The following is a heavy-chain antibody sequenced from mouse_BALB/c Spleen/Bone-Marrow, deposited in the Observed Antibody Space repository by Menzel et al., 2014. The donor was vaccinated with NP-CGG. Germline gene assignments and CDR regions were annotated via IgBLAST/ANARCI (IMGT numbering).Heavy chain of an antibody. CDR1: AYSITSDYG. Sequence: VQLQQSGPDLVKPSQSVSLTCTVTAYSITSDYGWHWIRQFPGNRLEWMAYIHYSGNTDYNPSLKSRISITRDASKNQFFLQLNSVTTEDTATYYCARETAIVADFDYWGQGTTLTVS. J-gene: IGHJ2*01. D-gene: IGHD1-1*01. V-gene: IGHV3-1*02. CDR2: IHYSGNT. CDR3: ARETAIVADFDY.